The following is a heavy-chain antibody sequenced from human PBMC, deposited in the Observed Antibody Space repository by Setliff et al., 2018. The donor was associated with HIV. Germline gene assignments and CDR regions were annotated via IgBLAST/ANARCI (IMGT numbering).Heavy chain of an antibody. J-gene: IGHJ4*02. CDR3: AATYYYDSSGLHGFDY. CDR2: TNAGNGNT. D-gene: IGHD3-22*01. CDR1: GYTFTSHS. V-gene: IGHV1-3*01. Sequence: ASVKVSCKASGYTFTSHSIHWVRQAPGQGLEWMGWTNAGNGNTKYSQKFQRRSTITRDTSADTVYMELSSLRSEDTAVYYCAATYYYDSSGLHGFDYWGQGTLVTVSS.